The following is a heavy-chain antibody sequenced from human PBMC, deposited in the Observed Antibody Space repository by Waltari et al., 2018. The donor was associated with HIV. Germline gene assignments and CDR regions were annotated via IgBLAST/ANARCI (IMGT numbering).Heavy chain of an antibody. CDR1: GYTFTTYA. Sequence: QVQLVQSGAEVRKPGASVKVSCKAFGYTFTTYAIHWVRQAPRPRLERRGWINACNGNTQYSPKFQGRVTITSDTPASTAYMDLSSLRSEDTAVYYCAGPLRGYYDNSGYTYFFYAMDVWGQGTTLTVSS. CDR3: AGPLRGYYDNSGYTYFFYAMDV. CDR2: INACNGNT. V-gene: IGHV1-3*01. D-gene: IGHD3-22*01. J-gene: IGHJ6*02.